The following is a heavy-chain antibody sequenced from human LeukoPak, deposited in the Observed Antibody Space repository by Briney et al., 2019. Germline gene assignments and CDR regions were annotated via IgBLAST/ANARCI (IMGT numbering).Heavy chain of an antibody. Sequence: SETLSLTCTVSGGSISGGSYYWSWIRQPAGKGLEWIGRIYTSGSTNYNPSLKSRVTISVDTSKNQFSLKLSSVTAADTAVYYCARSYSGSSYYFDYWGQGTLVTVSS. J-gene: IGHJ4*02. V-gene: IGHV4-61*02. CDR1: GGSISGGSYY. D-gene: IGHD1-26*01. CDR3: ARSYSGSSYYFDY. CDR2: IYTSGST.